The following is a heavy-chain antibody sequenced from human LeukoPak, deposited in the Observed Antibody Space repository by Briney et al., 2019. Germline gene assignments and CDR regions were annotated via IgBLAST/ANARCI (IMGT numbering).Heavy chain of an antibody. V-gene: IGHV1-8*03. Sequence: ASVKVSCKASGYTFTSYDINWVRQATGQGLEWMGWMNPNSGNTGYAQKFQGRVTITRNTSISTAYMELSSLRSEDTAVYYCARVRYDFWSGSSGVFFDYWGQGTLVTVSS. CDR2: MNPNSGNT. CDR3: ARVRYDFWSGSSGVFFDY. J-gene: IGHJ4*02. CDR1: GYTFTSYD. D-gene: IGHD3-3*01.